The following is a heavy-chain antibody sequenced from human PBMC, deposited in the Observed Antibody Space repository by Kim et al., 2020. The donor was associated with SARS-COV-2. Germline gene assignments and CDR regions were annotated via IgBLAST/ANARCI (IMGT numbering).Heavy chain of an antibody. D-gene: IGHD6-13*01. CDR1: GGSISSYY. V-gene: IGHV4-59*13. Sequence: SETLSLTCTVSGGSISSYYWSWIRQPPGKGLEWIGYIYYSGSTNYNPSLKSRVTISVDTSKNQFSLKLSSVTAADTAVYYCARRIAAAGFDYWGQGTLVTVSS. CDR3: ARRIAAAGFDY. CDR2: IYYSGST. J-gene: IGHJ4*02.